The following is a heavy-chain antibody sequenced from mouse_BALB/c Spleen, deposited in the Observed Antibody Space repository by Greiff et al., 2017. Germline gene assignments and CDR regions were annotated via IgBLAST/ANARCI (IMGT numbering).Heavy chain of an antibody. CDR3: TTDGYYGAY. J-gene: IGHJ3*01. V-gene: IGHV1-69*02. CDR1: GYTFTSYW. Sequence: QVQLQQPGAELVRPGASVKLSCKASGYTFTSYWINWVKQRPGQGLEWIGNIYPSDSYTNYNQKFKDKATLTVDKSSSTAYMQLSSPTSEDSAVYYCTTDGYYGAYWGQGTLVTVSA. CDR2: IYPSDSYT. D-gene: IGHD2-3*01.